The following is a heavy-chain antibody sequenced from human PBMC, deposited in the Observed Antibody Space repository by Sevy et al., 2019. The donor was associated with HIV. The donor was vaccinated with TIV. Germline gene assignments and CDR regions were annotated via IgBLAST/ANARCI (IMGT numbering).Heavy chain of an antibody. V-gene: IGHV1-24*01. D-gene: IGHD3-22*01. J-gene: IGHJ4*02. CDR3: AATREYYSDNSGYFDF. Sequence: VKVSCKVSGSTLTQLSMHWVRQAPGKGLEWMGRFDPEDGETIYAQKFQGRVTLPEDTSTDTAYMELSSLRSEDTAVYYCAATREYYSDNSGYFDFWGQGTLVTVSS. CDR1: GSTLTQLS. CDR2: FDPEDGET.